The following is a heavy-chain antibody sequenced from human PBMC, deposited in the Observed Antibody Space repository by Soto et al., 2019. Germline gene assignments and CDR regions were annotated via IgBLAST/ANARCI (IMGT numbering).Heavy chain of an antibody. CDR3: ARGAGDSKAGWFDP. D-gene: IGHD4-17*01. V-gene: IGHV3-33*01. CDR1: GFRFSNYG. J-gene: IGHJ5*02. CDR2: IWSGGSNR. Sequence: QVQLVEAGGGVVQPGRSLRLSCAASGFRFSNYGMHWVRQAPGKGLEWVAVIWSGGSNRYHADSVKGRFTISRDNSKNTLYLQMNSLRVEDTAVYYCARGAGDSKAGWFDPWGQGTLVTVSS.